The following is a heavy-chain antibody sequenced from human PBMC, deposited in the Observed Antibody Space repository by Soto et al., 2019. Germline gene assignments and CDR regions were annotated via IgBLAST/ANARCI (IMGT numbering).Heavy chain of an antibody. CDR1: GYTFTGYY. CDR2: INPNSGGT. V-gene: IGHV1-2*02. CDR3: AREDIVVVPAAIRVYYYYGMDV. D-gene: IGHD2-2*02. Sequence: GASVKVSCKASGYTFTGYYMHWVRQAPGQGLEWMGWINPNSGGTNYAQKFQGRVTMTRDTSISTAYMELSRLRSDDTAVYYCAREDIVVVPAAIRVYYYYGMDVWGQGTTVTAP. J-gene: IGHJ6*02.